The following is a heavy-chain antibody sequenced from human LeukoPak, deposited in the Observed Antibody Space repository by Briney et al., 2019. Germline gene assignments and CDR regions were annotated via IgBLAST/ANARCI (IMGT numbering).Heavy chain of an antibody. Sequence: PSEILSLTCTVSGDSFSYFYWSWIRQPPGKGLEWIGYIYNSGSTSYNPSLKSRVTISLDTSQNQFSLKLSSLTAADTAVYYCARDPQFRYQLLTGGWFDPWGQGTLVTVSS. D-gene: IGHD2-2*01. J-gene: IGHJ5*02. CDR3: ARDPQFRYQLLTGGWFDP. CDR2: IYNSGST. V-gene: IGHV4-59*01. CDR1: GDSFSYFY.